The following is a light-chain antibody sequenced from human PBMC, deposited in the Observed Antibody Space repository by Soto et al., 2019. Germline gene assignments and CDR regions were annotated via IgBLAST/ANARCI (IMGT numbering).Light chain of an antibody. J-gene: IGKJ5*01. CDR1: QSISNS. CDR2: DAS. Sequence: DIEMTQSPSSLSASVRDRVTITCRASQSISNSLNWYQQKPGKTPKLLIYDASSLHSGVRSRFSGSGSGTDFTLTISSLQPEDFATYHCQQTYSTTPITFGQGTRLEIK. CDR3: QQTYSTTPIT. V-gene: IGKV1-39*01.